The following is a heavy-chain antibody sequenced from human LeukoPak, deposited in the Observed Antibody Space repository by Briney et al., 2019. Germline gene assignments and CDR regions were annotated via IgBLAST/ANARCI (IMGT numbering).Heavy chain of an antibody. CDR2: VYHSGST. CDR3: AALRGATGTSYFDY. D-gene: IGHD6-13*01. J-gene: IGHJ4*02. Sequence: SETLSLTCAVSSGSISSSNWWTWVRQPPGKGLEWIGEVYHSGSTNYNPSLKSRVIMSVDKSKNQFSLQLSSVTAADTAVYYCAALRGATGTSYFDYWGQGTLVTVSS. CDR1: SGSISSSNW. V-gene: IGHV4-4*02.